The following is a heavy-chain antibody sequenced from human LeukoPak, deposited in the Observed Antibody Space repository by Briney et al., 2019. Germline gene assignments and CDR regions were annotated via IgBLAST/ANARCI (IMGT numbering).Heavy chain of an antibody. CDR2: IYPGDSDT. D-gene: IGHD5-18*01. J-gene: IGHJ4*02. V-gene: IGHV5-51*01. CDR1: GYRFTSYW. Sequence: GASLKISSKGSGYRFTSYWIGWVRPMPGKGLEWMGIIYPGDSDTRYSPSFQGQVTFSADKSISTAYLQWSSLKASDTAMYYCARRGYSYGELFDYWGQGTLVTVSS. CDR3: ARRGYSYGELFDY.